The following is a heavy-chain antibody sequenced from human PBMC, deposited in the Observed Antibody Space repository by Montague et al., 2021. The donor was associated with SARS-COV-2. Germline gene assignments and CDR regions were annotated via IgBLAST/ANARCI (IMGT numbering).Heavy chain of an antibody. Sequence: PALVTPPPTFTLTCTFSGFALSTSGICVSWIRQPPGKALVWLALXDWXSYKYYSTSLKTRLTISKDTSKNQVVLTMTNMDPVDTATYYCARIRDYDILTGSYPGFDYWGQGTLVTVSS. CDR1: GFALSTSGIC. D-gene: IGHD3-9*01. CDR2: XDWXSYK. CDR3: ARIRDYDILTGSYPGFDY. J-gene: IGHJ4*02. V-gene: IGHV2-70*01.